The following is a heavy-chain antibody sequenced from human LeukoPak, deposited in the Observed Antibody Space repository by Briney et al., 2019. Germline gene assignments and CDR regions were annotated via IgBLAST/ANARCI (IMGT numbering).Heavy chain of an antibody. CDR3: AKDVSSSWARGG. Sequence: GGSLRLSCAASGFTFSSYGMHWVRQAPGKGLEWVAFIRYDGSNKYYADSVKGRFTISRDNSKNTLYLQMNSLRAEDTAVYYCAKDVSSSWARGGWGQGTLVTVSS. J-gene: IGHJ4*02. CDR1: GFTFSSYG. V-gene: IGHV3-30*02. CDR2: IRYDGSNK. D-gene: IGHD6-13*01.